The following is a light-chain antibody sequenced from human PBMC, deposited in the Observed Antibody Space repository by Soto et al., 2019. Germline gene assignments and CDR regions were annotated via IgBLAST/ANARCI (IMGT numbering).Light chain of an antibody. CDR3: QQYASSPLT. CDR2: DAS. V-gene: IGKV3-20*01. J-gene: IGKJ4*01. Sequence: EIVLTQSPGTLSLSPGERATISCRASQSVGRNYLAWYQQKPGQAPRLLIYDASSRATGIPDRFSGRGSGTDFTLTISRLEPEDFAVYYCQQYASSPLTFGGGTKVDMK. CDR1: QSVGRNY.